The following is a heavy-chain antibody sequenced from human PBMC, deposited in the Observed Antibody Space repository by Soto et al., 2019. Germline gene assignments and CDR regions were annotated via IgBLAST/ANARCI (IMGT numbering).Heavy chain of an antibody. CDR3: ARGVLH. CDR1: GGSFSGYY. V-gene: IGHV4-34*01. CDR2: IXXXXXX. J-gene: IGHJ4*01. Sequence: SETLSLTCAVYGGSFSGYYWSWIRQPPGKGLEWIGEIXXXXXXXXXXXXXXXXXXSVDTSRNQFSLIVNSVTAADTAVYYCARGVLHWGQGTLVTVSS.